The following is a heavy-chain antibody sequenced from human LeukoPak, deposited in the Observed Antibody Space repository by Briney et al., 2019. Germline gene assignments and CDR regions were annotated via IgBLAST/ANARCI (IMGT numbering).Heavy chain of an antibody. D-gene: IGHD2-2*01. CDR1: GYTFTSNY. Sequence: ASVKVSCKASGYTFTSNYMHWVRQAPGQGLEWMGIINPSGGSTTYAQKFQGRVTMTRDRSTSTVYMELSSLRSEDTAVYYCAREGKYCSSTSCLGWFDPWGQGTLVTVSS. CDR2: INPSGGST. J-gene: IGHJ5*02. CDR3: AREGKYCSSTSCLGWFDP. V-gene: IGHV1-46*01.